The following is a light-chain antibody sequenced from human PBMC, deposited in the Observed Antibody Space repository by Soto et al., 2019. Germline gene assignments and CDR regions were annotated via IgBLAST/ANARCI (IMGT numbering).Light chain of an antibody. CDR2: EDS. J-gene: IGLJ3*02. V-gene: IGLV2-23*01. CDR3: CSYASSSTYWV. Sequence: QSALTQPASVSGSPGQSITISCTGTSSDAGSYNFVSWYQQHPGKAPKVMIYEDSKRPSGVSNRFSGSKSGNPASLTISGLQAEDESDYYCCSYASSSTYWVFGGETKLTVL. CDR1: SSDAGSYNF.